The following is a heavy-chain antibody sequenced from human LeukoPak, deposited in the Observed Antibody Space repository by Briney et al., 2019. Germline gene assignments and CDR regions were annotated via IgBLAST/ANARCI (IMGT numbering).Heavy chain of an antibody. CDR3: ARGDWSGGFFDY. Sequence: SQTLSLTCAVSGGSISSGGYSWSWIRQPPGKGLEWIGYIYHSGSTYYNPSLKSRVTISVDRSKNQFSLKLSSVPAADTAVYYCARGDWSGGFFDYWGQGTLVTVSS. CDR1: GGSISSGGYS. J-gene: IGHJ4*02. D-gene: IGHD3/OR15-3a*01. V-gene: IGHV4-30-2*01. CDR2: IYHSGST.